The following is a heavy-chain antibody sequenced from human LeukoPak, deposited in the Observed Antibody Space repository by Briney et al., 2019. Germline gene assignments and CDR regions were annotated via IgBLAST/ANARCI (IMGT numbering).Heavy chain of an antibody. J-gene: IGHJ4*02. D-gene: IGHD4-17*01. CDR3: ARRDYGSKVDY. Sequence: SSETLSLTCTVSGGSISNYYWSWIRQPPGKGLEWIGYIYYSGSTNYNPSLKSRVTISIDTSKNQFSLKLSSVTAADTAVYYCARRDYGSKVDYWGQGTLVTVSS. CDR1: GGSISNYY. CDR2: IYYSGST. V-gene: IGHV4-59*08.